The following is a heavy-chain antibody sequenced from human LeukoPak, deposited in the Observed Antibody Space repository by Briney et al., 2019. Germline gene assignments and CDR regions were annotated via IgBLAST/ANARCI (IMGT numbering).Heavy chain of an antibody. V-gene: IGHV3-48*03. CDR3: ARLCTGTCNGLEY. CDR1: GFTFSSYE. J-gene: IGHJ4*02. Sequence: GGSLRLSCAASGFTFSSYEMNWVRQAPGKGLEWVSYISSSGSTIYYADSVKGRFTISRDNSKNTLSLQMDSLRAEDTAVYYCARLCTGTCNGLEYWGQGTLVTVSS. CDR2: ISSSGSTI. D-gene: IGHD2-8*02.